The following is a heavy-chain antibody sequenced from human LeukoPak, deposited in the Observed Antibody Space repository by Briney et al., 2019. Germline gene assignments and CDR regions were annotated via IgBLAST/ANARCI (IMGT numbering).Heavy chain of an antibody. Sequence: PGGSLRLSCAASGFTFSSYAMSWVRQAPGKGLEWVSVIYSGGSTYYADSVKGRFTISRDNSKNTLYLQMNSLRAEDTAVYYCARGPGIAAEGLFDYWGQGTLVTVSS. CDR1: GFTFSSYA. J-gene: IGHJ4*02. D-gene: IGHD6-13*01. V-gene: IGHV3-53*01. CDR2: IYSGGST. CDR3: ARGPGIAAEGLFDY.